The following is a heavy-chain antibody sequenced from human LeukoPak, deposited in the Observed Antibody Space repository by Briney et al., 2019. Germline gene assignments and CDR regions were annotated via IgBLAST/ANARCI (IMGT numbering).Heavy chain of an antibody. CDR2: IDVSGGNT. V-gene: IGHV3-23*01. Sequence: PGGSLRLSCAASGFTFSSEAMSSVRQAPGKRLEWVSTIDVSGGNTHYSHPVKGRFTISRDNSKSTLYLQMNSLRAEDTAVYYCAKDVHNLVGGMSYWGQGALVTVSP. J-gene: IGHJ4*02. CDR3: AKDVHNLVGGMSY. D-gene: IGHD2-21*01. CDR1: GFTFSSEA.